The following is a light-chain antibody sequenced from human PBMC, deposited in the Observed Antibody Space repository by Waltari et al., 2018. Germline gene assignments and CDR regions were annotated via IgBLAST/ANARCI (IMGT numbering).Light chain of an antibody. CDR3: QQHNSHPFT. Sequence: DIQMTQSPSSLSASVGDTVTITCRASQGISSYLAWYQQKPGKAPKRLIYAASTLQSGVPSRFSGSGSGTDFTLTISSLQVEDFATYYCQQHNSHPFTFGPGTKLDIK. V-gene: IGKV1-16*01. CDR2: AAS. J-gene: IGKJ3*01. CDR1: QGISSY.